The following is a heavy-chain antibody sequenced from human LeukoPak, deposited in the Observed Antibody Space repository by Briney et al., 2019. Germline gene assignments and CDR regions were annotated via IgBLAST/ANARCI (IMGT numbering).Heavy chain of an antibody. D-gene: IGHD6-13*01. V-gene: IGHV4-4*07. Sequence: SETLSLTCTVSGGSISSYYWSWIRQPAGKGLEWIGRIYTSGSTNYNPSLKSRVTISVDTSKNQFSLKLSSVTAADTAVYYCARGRYSSSWSPVGGFDYWGQGTLVTVSS. CDR3: ARGRYSSSWSPVGGFDY. J-gene: IGHJ4*02. CDR1: GGSISSYY. CDR2: IYTSGST.